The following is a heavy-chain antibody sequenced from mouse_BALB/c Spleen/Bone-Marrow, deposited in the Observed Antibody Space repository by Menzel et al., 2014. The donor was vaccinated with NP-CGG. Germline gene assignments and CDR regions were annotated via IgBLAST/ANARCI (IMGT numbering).Heavy chain of an antibody. V-gene: IGHV1-9*01. Sequence: VQRVESGAELMKPGASVKISCKATGYTFSSYWIDWVKQRPGHGLEWIGEILPGRGSTNYNEKFKGKATFTSDTSSNTAYMQLSSLTSEDSAVYYCARWDTTAMDYWGQGTSVTVSS. CDR3: ARWDTTAMDY. CDR2: ILPGRGST. J-gene: IGHJ4*01. D-gene: IGHD1-1*01. CDR1: GYTFSSYW.